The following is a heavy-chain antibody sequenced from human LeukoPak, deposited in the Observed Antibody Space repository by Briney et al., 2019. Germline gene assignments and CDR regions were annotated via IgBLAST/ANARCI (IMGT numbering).Heavy chain of an antibody. J-gene: IGHJ4*02. CDR3: ARGPDY. V-gene: IGHV3-64*01. Sequence: GGTVRLSRAASGFTFRRYALLWVRQAPAKGLEFVSSISTNGASTYYANSVKGRFTISRDNSNNTLYLQMGSLRAEDMAVYYCARGPDYWGQGTLVTVSS. CDR1: GFTFRRYA. CDR2: ISTNGAST.